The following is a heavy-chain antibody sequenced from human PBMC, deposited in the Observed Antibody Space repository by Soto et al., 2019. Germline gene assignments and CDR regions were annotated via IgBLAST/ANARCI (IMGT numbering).Heavy chain of an antibody. Sequence: GGSLRLSCAASGFTFSSYGMHWVRQAPGKGLEWVAVISYDGSNKYYADSVKGRFTISRDNSKNTLYLQMNSLRAEDTAVYYCAKDPHWDYWGQGTLVTVSS. CDR2: ISYDGSNK. V-gene: IGHV3-30*18. CDR3: AKDPHWDY. J-gene: IGHJ4*02. CDR1: GFTFSSYG.